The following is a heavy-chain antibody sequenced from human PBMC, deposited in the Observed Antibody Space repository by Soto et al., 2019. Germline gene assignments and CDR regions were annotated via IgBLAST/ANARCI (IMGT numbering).Heavy chain of an antibody. D-gene: IGHD6-13*01. Sequence: EVQLLESGGGLVQPGGSLRLSCAASGFTFSSYAMSWVRQAPGKGLEWVSAISGSGGSTYYADSVKGRFTISRDNSKNTLYLQMNSLRAEDTAVYYCAKSIKAWYLGRTDSDYWGQGTLVTVSS. CDR3: AKSIKAWYLGRTDSDY. J-gene: IGHJ4*02. CDR1: GFTFSSYA. CDR2: ISGSGGST. V-gene: IGHV3-23*01.